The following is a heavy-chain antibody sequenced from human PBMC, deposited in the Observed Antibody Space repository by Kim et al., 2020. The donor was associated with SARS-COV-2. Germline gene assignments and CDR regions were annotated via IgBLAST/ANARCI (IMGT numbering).Heavy chain of an antibody. V-gene: IGHV3-66*01. CDR3: ARSYVDALDI. D-gene: IGHD3-10*02. CDR2: FDAAGNI. CDR1: GFSVRNNY. J-gene: IGHJ3*02. Sequence: GGSLRLSCVVSGFSVRNNYMNWVRQAPGKGLEWVSIFDAAGNIYYTASVKGRFTISKDNSRNTVSLQMHSLRVDDTAVYFCARSYVDALDIWGQGTLVT.